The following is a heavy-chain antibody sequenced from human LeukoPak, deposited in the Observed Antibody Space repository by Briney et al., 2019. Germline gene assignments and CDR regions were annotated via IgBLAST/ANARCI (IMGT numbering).Heavy chain of an antibody. Sequence: PSETLSLTCTVSRGSISSYYWSWVRQPPGKGLEWIGYIYYSGSTNYNPSLKSRVTISVDTSKNQFSLKLISVTAADTAIYYCARVQSSGHDHWGQGTLVTVSS. V-gene: IGHV4-59*01. J-gene: IGHJ4*02. D-gene: IGHD6-19*01. CDR1: RGSISSYY. CDR3: ARVQSSGHDH. CDR2: IYYSGST.